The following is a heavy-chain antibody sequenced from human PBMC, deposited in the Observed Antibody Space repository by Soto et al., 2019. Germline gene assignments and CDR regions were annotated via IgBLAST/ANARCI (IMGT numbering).Heavy chain of an antibody. Sequence: SETLSLTCTVSGGSISSSSYYWGWIRQPPGKGLEWIGSIYYSGSTYYNPSLKSRVTISVDTSKNQFSLKLSSVTAADTAVYYCARPLGSGDGIWYYYGMDVWGQGTTVTVSS. CDR1: GGSISSSSYY. D-gene: IGHD1-20*01. J-gene: IGHJ6*02. CDR3: ARPLGSGDGIWYYYGMDV. V-gene: IGHV4-39*01. CDR2: IYYSGST.